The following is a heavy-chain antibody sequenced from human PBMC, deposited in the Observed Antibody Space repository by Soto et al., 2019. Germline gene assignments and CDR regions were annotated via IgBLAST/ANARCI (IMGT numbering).Heavy chain of an antibody. CDR2: INHSGST. D-gene: IGHD6-13*01. V-gene: IGHV4-34*01. J-gene: IGHJ4*02. Sequence: PSETLSLTCAVDGGSFSGYYWSWIRQPPGKGLEWIGEINHSGSTNYNPSLKSRVTISVDTSKNQFSLKLSSVTAADPAVYYCAGGTGQQLLGFDYWGQGTLVTVSS. CDR1: GGSFSGYY. CDR3: AGGTGQQLLGFDY.